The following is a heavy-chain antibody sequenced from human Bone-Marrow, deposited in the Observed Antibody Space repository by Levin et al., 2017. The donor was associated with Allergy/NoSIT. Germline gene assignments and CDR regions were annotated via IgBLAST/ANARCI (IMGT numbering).Heavy chain of an antibody. CDR2: IVPLLDAT. V-gene: IGHV1-69*04. J-gene: IGHJ3*01. Sequence: VASVKVSCKASGETFSSYALSWVRQAPGQGLEWMGRIVPLLDATDYAQSLQGRVTITADISTTTVYMELTRLRSEDTAMYYCARVFAGRLDDPLDVWGQGTMVVVSS. D-gene: IGHD6-19*01. CDR1: GETFSSYA. CDR3: ARVFAGRLDDPLDV.